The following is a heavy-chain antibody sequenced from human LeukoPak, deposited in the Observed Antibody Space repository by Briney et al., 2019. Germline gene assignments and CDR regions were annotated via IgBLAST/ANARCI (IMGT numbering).Heavy chain of an antibody. V-gene: IGHV4-39*07. CDR3: VRGGYYDSSGYLDFDY. Sequence: KTSETLSLTCTVSGGSISSSSYYWGWIRQPPGKGLEWIGSIYYSGSTNYNPSLKSRVTISVDTSKNQFSLKLSSVTAADTAVYYCVRGGYYDSSGYLDFDYWGQGTLVTVSS. CDR2: IYYSGST. CDR1: GGSISSSSYY. J-gene: IGHJ4*02. D-gene: IGHD3-22*01.